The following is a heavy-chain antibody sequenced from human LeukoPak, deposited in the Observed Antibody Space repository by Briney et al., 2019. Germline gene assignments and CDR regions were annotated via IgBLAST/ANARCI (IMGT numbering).Heavy chain of an antibody. CDR3: ARDRVGTTDY. CDR1: GVSISGYY. J-gene: IGHJ4*02. D-gene: IGHD1-1*01. CDR2: IYSSGST. V-gene: IGHV4-4*07. Sequence: KPSETLSLTCTVSGVSISGYYWSWIRQPAGKGLEWIGRIYSSGSTTYNPSLKSRVTMSVDTSKNQFSLKLSSVTAADTAVYHCARDRVGTTDYWGQGTLVTVSS.